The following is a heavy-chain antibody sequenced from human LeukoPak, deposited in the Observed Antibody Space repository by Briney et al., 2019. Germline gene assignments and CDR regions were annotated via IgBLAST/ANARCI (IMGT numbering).Heavy chain of an antibody. CDR3: ARGSRSLGELSLFDY. CDR2: ISAYNGNT. CDR1: GYTFTSYG. Sequence: ASVKVSCKASGYTFTSYGISWVRQAPGQGLEWVGWISAYNGNTNYAQKLQGRVTMTTDTSTSTAYMELRSLRSDDTAVYYCARGSRSLGELSLFDYWGQGTLVTVSS. D-gene: IGHD3-16*02. V-gene: IGHV1-18*01. J-gene: IGHJ4*02.